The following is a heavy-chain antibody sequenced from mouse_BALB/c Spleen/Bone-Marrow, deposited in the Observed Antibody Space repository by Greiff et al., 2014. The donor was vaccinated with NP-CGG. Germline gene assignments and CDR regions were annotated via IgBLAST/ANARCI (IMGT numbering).Heavy chain of an antibody. CDR1: GYTFTNNA. CDR2: ISTYYGDT. D-gene: IGHD1-1*01. CDR3: ARSGNVRNAMDY. Sequence: QVQLKESGAELGRPGVSVKISCKGFGYTFTNNAIHWGKQSRAKSLEWIGIISTYYGDTTYNQKFKGKATMTVDKSSSTAYLKLARLTSEDSAIYYCARSGNVRNAMDYWGQGTSVTVSS. J-gene: IGHJ4*01. V-gene: IGHV1S137*01.